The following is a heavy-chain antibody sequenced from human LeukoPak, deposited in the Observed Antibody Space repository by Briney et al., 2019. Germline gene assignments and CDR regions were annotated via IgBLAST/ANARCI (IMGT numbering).Heavy chain of an antibody. D-gene: IGHD6-13*01. CDR3: ARGGSYSSSWYGPFDY. CDR2: IYSGGST. V-gene: IGHV3-66*01. J-gene: IGHJ4*02. Sequence: GGSLRLSCAASGFTVSSNYMSWVRQAPGKGLEWVSVIYSGGSTYYADSVKGRFTISRDNSKNTLYPQMNSLRAEDTAVYYCARGGSYSSSWYGPFDYWGQGTLVTVSS. CDR1: GFTVSSNY.